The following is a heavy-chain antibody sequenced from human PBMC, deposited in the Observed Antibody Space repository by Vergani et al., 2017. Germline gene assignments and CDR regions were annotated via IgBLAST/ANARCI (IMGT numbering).Heavy chain of an antibody. V-gene: IGHV3-30-3*01. Sequence: VQLLESGGGVVQPGRSLRLSCAASGFTFSSYAMHWVRQAPGKGLEWVAVISYDGSNKYYADSVKGRFTISRDNSKNTLYLQMNSLRAEDTALYYCARERGSSGWQPFELYYYYGMDVWGQGTTVTVSS. CDR1: GFTFSSYA. D-gene: IGHD6-19*01. J-gene: IGHJ6*02. CDR3: ARERGSSGWQPFELYYYYGMDV. CDR2: ISYDGSNK.